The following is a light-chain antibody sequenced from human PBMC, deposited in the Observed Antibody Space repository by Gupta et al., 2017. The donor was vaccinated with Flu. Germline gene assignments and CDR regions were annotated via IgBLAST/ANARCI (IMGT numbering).Light chain of an antibody. V-gene: IGLV2-11*01. CDR1: SNDVGGSNR. CDR3: SSHAGRVTWV. J-gene: IGLJ1*01. Sequence: QSAPPHPRSVSGSRGQSVTISCTGSSNDVGGSNRFSWSQQRPGKAPKLILDDVTEQPSGVPDRFSGSTSVNTASLTISGLQADDEADYYCSSHAGRVTWVFGTGTTVTVL. CDR2: DVT.